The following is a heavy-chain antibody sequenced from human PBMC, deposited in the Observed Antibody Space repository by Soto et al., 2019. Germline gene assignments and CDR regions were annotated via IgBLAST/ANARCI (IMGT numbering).Heavy chain of an antibody. CDR2: IWNDGSSR. CDR1: QFTFSNYG. D-gene: IGHD5-12*01. CDR3: ARPDIVAAIGGALDC. J-gene: IGHJ4*02. Sequence: QVQLVESGGGVVQPGRSLRLSCEASQFTFSNYGMHWVRQAPGKGLEWVAVIWNDGSSRDYADSVKGRFTISRDHAKNTLFLQMNNLRAEDTSVYYCARPDIVAAIGGALDCWGQGTLVTVSS. V-gene: IGHV3-33*01.